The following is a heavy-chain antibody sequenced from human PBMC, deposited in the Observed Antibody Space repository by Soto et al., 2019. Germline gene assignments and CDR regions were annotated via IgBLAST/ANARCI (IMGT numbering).Heavy chain of an antibody. D-gene: IGHD3-3*01. CDR3: AKGSRGDFWSGHEYFQH. CDR1: GFTFSSYG. J-gene: IGHJ1*01. Sequence: QVQLVESGGGVVQPGRSLRLSCAASGFTFSSYGMHWVRQAPGKGLEWVAVISYDGSNKYYADSVKGRFTISRDNSKNTLYLQMNSLRAEDTAVYYCAKGSRGDFWSGHEYFQHLGQGTLVTVSS. CDR2: ISYDGSNK. V-gene: IGHV3-30*18.